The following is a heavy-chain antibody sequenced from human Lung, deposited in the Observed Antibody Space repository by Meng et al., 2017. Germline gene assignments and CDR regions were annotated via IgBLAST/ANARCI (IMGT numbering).Heavy chain of an antibody. V-gene: IGHV1-2*02. CDR1: GYTFTGYY. CDR2: INPNSGGT. D-gene: IGHD3-10*01. J-gene: IGHJ4*01. CDR3: ARTPRITMVRGVLDY. Sequence: ASVKVSCKASGYTFTGYYMHWVRQAPGQGLEWMGWINPNSGGTNYAQKFQGRVTMTRDTSISTAYMELSRLRSDDTAVYYCARTPRITMVRGVLDYWGHGTLVTVSS.